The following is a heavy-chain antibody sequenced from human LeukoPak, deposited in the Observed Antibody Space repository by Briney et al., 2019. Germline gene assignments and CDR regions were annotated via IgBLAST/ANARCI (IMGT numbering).Heavy chain of an antibody. V-gene: IGHV3-49*03. CDR3: TREMGAAAADSYDY. CDR2: IRSKAYGGTT. J-gene: IGHJ4*02. CDR1: GFTFGDYV. Sequence: PGGSLRLSCTASGFTFGDYVMNWFRQAPGKGLEWVGFIRSKAYGGTTEYAASVKGRFTISRDDSKSIAYLQMNSLKTEDTAVYYCTREMGAAAADSYDYWGQGTLVTVSS. D-gene: IGHD6-13*01.